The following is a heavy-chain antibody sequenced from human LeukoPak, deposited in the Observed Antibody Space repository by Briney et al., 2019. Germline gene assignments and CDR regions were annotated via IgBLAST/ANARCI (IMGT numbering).Heavy chain of an antibody. J-gene: IGHJ3*02. V-gene: IGHV1-2*04. Sequence: ASVPVSCMASRYTFTGYYMHWLRQPPGRELEGMGWINSNNGGTNYAQKFQGWVTMPRDTSISTAYMELSRLRSDDTAVYYCARDRPLYCSGGSCYSRAFDIWGQGTMVTVSS. CDR3: ARDRPLYCSGGSCYSRAFDI. CDR2: INSNNGGT. D-gene: IGHD2-15*01. CDR1: RYTFTGYY.